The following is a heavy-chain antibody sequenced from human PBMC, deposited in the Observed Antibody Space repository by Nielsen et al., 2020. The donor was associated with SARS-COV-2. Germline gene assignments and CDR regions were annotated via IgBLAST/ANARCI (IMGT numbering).Heavy chain of an antibody. J-gene: IGHJ4*02. CDR2: IYYSGST. CDR1: GGSISSSSYY. Sequence: SETLSLTCTVSGGSISSSSYYWGWIRQPPGKGLEWIGSIYYSGSTYYNPSLKSRVTISVDTSKNQFSLKLSSVTAADTAVYYCARGVGRLPGLFGGQGTLVTVSS. CDR3: ARGVGRLPGLF. D-gene: IGHD7-27*01. V-gene: IGHV4-39*01.